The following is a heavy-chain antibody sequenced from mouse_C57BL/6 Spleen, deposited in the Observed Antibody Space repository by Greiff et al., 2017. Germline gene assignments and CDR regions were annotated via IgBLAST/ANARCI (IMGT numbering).Heavy chain of an antibody. D-gene: IGHD4-1*01. CDR3: ARGGLTGTFDY. J-gene: IGHJ2*01. Sequence: EVHLVESEGGLVQPGSSMKLSCTASGFTFSDYYMAWVRQVPEKGLEWVANINYDGSSTYYLDSLKSRFIISRDNAKNILYLQMSSLKSEDTATYYCARGGLTGTFDYWGQGTTLTVSS. V-gene: IGHV5-16*01. CDR1: GFTFSDYY. CDR2: INYDGSST.